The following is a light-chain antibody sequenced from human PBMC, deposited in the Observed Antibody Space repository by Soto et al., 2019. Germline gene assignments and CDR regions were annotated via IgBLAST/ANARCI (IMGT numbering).Light chain of an antibody. V-gene: IGKV3-15*01. CDR3: QQYGSSPWT. Sequence: EIVMTQSPATLSVSPGERATLSCRASENIYTNLAWYQQKPGQAPRLLISGASTRATGIPARFSGSGSGTDFTLTISRLEPVDFAVYCCQQYGSSPWTFGQGSKVDIK. CDR1: ENIYTN. CDR2: GAS. J-gene: IGKJ1*01.